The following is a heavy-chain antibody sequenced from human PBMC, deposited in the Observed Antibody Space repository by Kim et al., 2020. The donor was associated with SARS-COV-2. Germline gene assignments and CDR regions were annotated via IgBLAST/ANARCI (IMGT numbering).Heavy chain of an antibody. J-gene: IGHJ2*01. CDR3: ARDRGPSTVFYWYFDL. D-gene: IGHD4-4*01. Sequence: SVKGRFTISRDNSKSTLYLQMNSLRSEDTAVYYCARDRGPSTVFYWYFDLWGRGTLVTVSS. V-gene: IGHV3-30*01.